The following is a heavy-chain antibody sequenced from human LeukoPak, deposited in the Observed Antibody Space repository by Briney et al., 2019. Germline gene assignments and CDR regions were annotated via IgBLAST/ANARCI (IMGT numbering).Heavy chain of an antibody. Sequence: GGSLRLSCVASGFTFSNYAVNWVRQAPGKGLEWVSCISYNGGSAHYADSVKGRFTVSRDNSKNTLYLQMGSLRVEDMAVYYCARDLDYYGSGSSIHRYYGMDVWGQGSTVTVSS. D-gene: IGHD3-10*01. CDR3: ARDLDYYGSGSSIHRYYGMDV. CDR2: ISYNGGSA. V-gene: IGHV3-23*01. J-gene: IGHJ6*02. CDR1: GFTFSNYA.